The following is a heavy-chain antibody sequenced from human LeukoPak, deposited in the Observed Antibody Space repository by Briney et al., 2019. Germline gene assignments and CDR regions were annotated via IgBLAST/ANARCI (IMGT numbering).Heavy chain of an antibody. D-gene: IGHD6-19*01. CDR3: ARGQARLAWFDP. V-gene: IGHV4-38-2*02. J-gene: IGHJ5*02. CDR1: GYSISSGYY. Sequence: SETLSLTCTVSGYSISSGYYWGWIRQPPGKGLEWIGSMYHSGSTYYRPSLKSRVTISLDTSKNQFSLKLRSVTAADTAVYYCARGQARLAWFDPWGQGTLVTVSS. CDR2: MYHSGST.